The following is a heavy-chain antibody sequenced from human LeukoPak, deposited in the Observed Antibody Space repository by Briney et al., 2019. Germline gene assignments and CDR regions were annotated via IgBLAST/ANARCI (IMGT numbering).Heavy chain of an antibody. CDR3: AKVGGREDFFDS. V-gene: IGHV3-23*01. Sequence: GGSLRLSCAASGFTFSSYAMSWVRQAPGKGLEWVSTISSGGDSTYSADSVKGRFTISTDNSKTTTYLQMNSLRAEDTAVYYCAKVGGREDFFDSWGQGTLVTVSS. J-gene: IGHJ4*02. CDR1: GFTFSSYA. CDR2: ISSGGDST. D-gene: IGHD2-15*01.